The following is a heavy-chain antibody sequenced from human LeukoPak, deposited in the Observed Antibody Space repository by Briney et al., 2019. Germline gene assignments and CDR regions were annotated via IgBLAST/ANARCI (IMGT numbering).Heavy chain of an antibody. CDR2: VIAYNVNT. CDR3: ARAGYCSSISCLSGSRSGVDY. J-gene: IGHJ4*02. V-gene: IGHV1-18*01. D-gene: IGHD2-2*01. Sequence: ASVKVSPKPSVYTLTTSRISSVRQAPGQGLGRMVCVIAYNVNTKYGPKLQARFPMTTYTATSTAYMELGSLRSDDTAVYYCARAGYCSSISCLSGSRSGVDYWGQGTLVTVSS. CDR1: VYTLTTSR.